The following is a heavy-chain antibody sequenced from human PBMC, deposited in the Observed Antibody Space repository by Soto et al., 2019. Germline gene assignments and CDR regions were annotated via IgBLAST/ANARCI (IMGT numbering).Heavy chain of an antibody. CDR2: ISAYNGNT. J-gene: IGHJ4*02. V-gene: IGHV1-18*01. D-gene: IGHD3-22*01. CDR1: GYTFTSYG. Sequence: ASVEVSCKASGYTFTSYGISWVRQAPGQGLEWMGWISAYNGNTNYAQKLQGRVTMTTDTSTSTAYMELRSLRSDDTAVYYCAYSSGYYGTYYFDYWGQGTLVTVS. CDR3: AYSSGYYGTYYFDY.